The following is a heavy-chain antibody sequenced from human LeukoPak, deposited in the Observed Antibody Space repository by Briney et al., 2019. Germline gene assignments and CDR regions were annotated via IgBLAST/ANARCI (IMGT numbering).Heavy chain of an antibody. J-gene: IGHJ4*02. D-gene: IGHD2-2*01. CDR3: ARDLSLDCSSTSCYGGYFDY. Sequence: GGSLRLSCAASGFTFSSYSMNWVRQAPGKGLEWVSSISSSSSYIYYADSVKGRFTISRDNAKNSLYLQMNSLRAEDTAVYYCARDLSLDCSSTSCYGGYFDYWGQGTLVTVSS. CDR1: GFTFSSYS. CDR2: ISSSSSYI. V-gene: IGHV3-21*01.